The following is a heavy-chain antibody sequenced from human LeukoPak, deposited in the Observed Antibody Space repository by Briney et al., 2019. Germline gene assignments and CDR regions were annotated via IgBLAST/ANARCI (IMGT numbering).Heavy chain of an antibody. J-gene: IGHJ3*01. CDR2: ISSSGSYI. CDR3: AREGTIVVGDAFDL. Sequence: GGSLRLSCAASGFTFCIYSMSWVRQAPGKGLEWVSSISSSGSYIHYAESVKGRFTISRDSAKNSLNLQMDSLRVEDTAVYYCAREGTIVVGDAFDLWGQGTRVTVSS. D-gene: IGHD2-15*01. CDR1: GFTFCIYS. V-gene: IGHV3-21*01.